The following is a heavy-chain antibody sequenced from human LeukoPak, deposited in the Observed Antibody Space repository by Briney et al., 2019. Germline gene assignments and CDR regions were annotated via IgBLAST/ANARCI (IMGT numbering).Heavy chain of an antibody. CDR1: GFTFSDYY. CDR2: ISSSGSTI. J-gene: IGHJ6*02. CDR3: ARGDVVVPAASTYHYYGMDV. Sequence: GGSLRLSCAASGFTFSDYYMSWIRQAPGKGLEWVSYISSSGSTIYYADSVKGRFTISRDNTKNSLYLQMNSLRAEDTAVYYCARGDVVVPAASTYHYYGMDVWGQGTTVTVSS. V-gene: IGHV3-11*01. D-gene: IGHD2-2*01.